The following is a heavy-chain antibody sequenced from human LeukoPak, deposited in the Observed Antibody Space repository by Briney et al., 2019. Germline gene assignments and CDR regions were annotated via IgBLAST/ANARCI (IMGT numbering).Heavy chain of an antibody. J-gene: IGHJ2*01. Sequence: NPSETLSLTCTVSGGSTSTYYWSWIRQPPGKGLEWIGYIYFSGSTNYNPSLKSRVTISLDASKNQFSLKLSSVTAADTAVYYCARGPWGFWYFDLWGRGTLVTVSS. CDR1: GGSTSTYY. D-gene: IGHD7-27*01. V-gene: IGHV4-59*01. CDR3: ARGPWGFWYFDL. CDR2: IYFSGST.